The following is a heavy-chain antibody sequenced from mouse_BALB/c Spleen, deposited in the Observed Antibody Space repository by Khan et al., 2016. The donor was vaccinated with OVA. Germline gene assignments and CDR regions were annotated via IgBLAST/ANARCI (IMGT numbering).Heavy chain of an antibody. Sequence: VQLKQSGTVLARPGASVKMSCKASGYSFANYWMHWVKQRPGQVLEWVGTIYPGISDTRYNQKFQDKARLTAVTSASTAYMELSSLTSEDSAVYYLTRSYDSYYFDYWGQGTTLTVSS. J-gene: IGHJ2*01. D-gene: IGHD2-4*01. CDR3: TRSYDSYYFDY. CDR1: GYSFANYW. CDR2: IYPGISDT. V-gene: IGHV1-5*01.